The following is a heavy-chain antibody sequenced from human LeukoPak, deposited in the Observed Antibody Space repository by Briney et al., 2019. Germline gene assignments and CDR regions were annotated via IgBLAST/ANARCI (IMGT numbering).Heavy chain of an antibody. CDR1: GGSISNYY. V-gene: IGHV4-4*07. CDR2: IYASGST. J-gene: IGHJ4*02. Sequence: KPSETLSLTCTVSGGSISNYYWSWIRQPAGMGLEWIGRIYASGSTNYNPSLKSRVTMSVDTSNNHFSLNLSSVTAADTAVYYCARTSARGAQFDYWGQGTLVTVSS. CDR3: ARTSARGAQFDY. D-gene: IGHD3-10*01.